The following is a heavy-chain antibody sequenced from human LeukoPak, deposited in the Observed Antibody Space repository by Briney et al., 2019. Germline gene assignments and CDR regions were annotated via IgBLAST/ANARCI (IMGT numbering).Heavy chain of an antibody. CDR1: GFTVSSNY. CDR3: AKAPSIAVRNWFDP. J-gene: IGHJ5*02. CDR2: ISGSGGST. Sequence: GGSLRLSCAASGFTVSSNYMSWVRQAPGKGLEWVSAISGSGGSTYYADSVKGRFTISRDNSKNTLYLQMNSLRAEDTAVYYCAKAPSIAVRNWFDPWGQGTLVTVSS. D-gene: IGHD6-19*01. V-gene: IGHV3-23*01.